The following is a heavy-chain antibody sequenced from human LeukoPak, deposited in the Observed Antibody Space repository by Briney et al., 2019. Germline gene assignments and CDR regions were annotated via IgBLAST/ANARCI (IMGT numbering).Heavy chain of an antibody. CDR2: ISSSSSYI. V-gene: IGHV3-21*01. CDR1: GFTFSSYS. Sequence: PGGSLRLSCAASGFTFSSYSMNWVRQAPGKGLEWVSSISSSSSYIYYADSVKGRFTISRDNAKNSLYLQMNSLRAEDTAVYYCARDSELVDTAMVTYFDYWGQGTLVTVSS. J-gene: IGHJ4*02. CDR3: ARDSELVDTAMVTYFDY. D-gene: IGHD5-18*01.